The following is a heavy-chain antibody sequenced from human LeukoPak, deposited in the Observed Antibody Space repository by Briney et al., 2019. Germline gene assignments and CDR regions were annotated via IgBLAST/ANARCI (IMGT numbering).Heavy chain of an antibody. CDR3: ARHRRVSIIPSEFDY. D-gene: IGHD5/OR15-5a*01. CDR2: IYYSGNT. J-gene: IGHJ4*02. CDR1: SDSISSNNYY. V-gene: IGHV4-39*01. Sequence: SETLSLTCTVSSDSISSNNYYWGWIRQPPGKGLEWIGSIYYSGNTYYNPSLKSRVTISVDTSKNQFSLKLSSVTAADTAIYYCARHRRVSIIPSEFDYWGQGTLVTVSS.